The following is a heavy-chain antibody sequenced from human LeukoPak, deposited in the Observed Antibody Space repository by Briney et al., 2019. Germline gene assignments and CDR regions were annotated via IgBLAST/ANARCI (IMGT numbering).Heavy chain of an antibody. V-gene: IGHV3-66*01. CDR3: ARDSSAKPLFY. J-gene: IGHJ4*02. CDR2: IYSGGST. CDR1: GFTVSSNY. D-gene: IGHD6-25*01. Sequence: GGSLRLSCAASGFTVSSNYMSWVRQAPGKGLEWVSVIYSGGSTYYADSVKGKFTISRDNSKNTLYLQMNSLRAEDTAVYYCARDSSAKPLFYWGQGTLVTVSS.